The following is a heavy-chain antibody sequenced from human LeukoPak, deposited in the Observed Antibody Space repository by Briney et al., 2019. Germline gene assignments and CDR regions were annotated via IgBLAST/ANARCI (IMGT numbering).Heavy chain of an antibody. V-gene: IGHV1-2*02. CDR2: INPNSGGT. CDR3: APTKSVQNYYYYGMDV. J-gene: IGHJ6*02. D-gene: IGHD5-24*01. Sequence: ASVKVSCKASGYTFTSYFMHWVRQAPGQGLEWMGWINPNSGGTNFAQKFQGRVTMTRDTSISTAYMELSSLRSDDTAVYYCAPTKSVQNYYYYGMDVWGQGTTVTVPS. CDR1: GYTFTSYF.